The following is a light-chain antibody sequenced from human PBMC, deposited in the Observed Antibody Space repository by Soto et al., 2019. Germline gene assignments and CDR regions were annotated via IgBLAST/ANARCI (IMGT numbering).Light chain of an antibody. V-gene: IGKV3-11*01. CDR1: QSIAGY. CDR2: DTS. Sequence: EIVLTQSPATLSLSAGERATPSCRASQSIAGYLAWYQKKPGQAPRLLIYDTSNRVTGVPARFSGSGSGTDFTLSISSLEPEDFAVYYCQQSSNWPPITFGQGKRLAIK. CDR3: QQSSNWPPIT. J-gene: IGKJ5*01.